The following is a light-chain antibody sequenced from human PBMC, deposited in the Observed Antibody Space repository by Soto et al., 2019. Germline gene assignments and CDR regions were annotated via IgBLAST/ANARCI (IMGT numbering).Light chain of an antibody. CDR2: GVS. J-gene: IGLJ2*01. Sequence: QSALTQPASVSGSPGQSITISCTGTNSDVGDYNYVSWYQQHPDKAPKLIIYGVSNRPSGISNRFSGSKSGNTASLTISGLQDEDEADYYCSSYTSTNTLVFGGGTKVTVL. V-gene: IGLV2-14*01. CDR1: NSDVGDYNY. CDR3: SSYTSTNTLV.